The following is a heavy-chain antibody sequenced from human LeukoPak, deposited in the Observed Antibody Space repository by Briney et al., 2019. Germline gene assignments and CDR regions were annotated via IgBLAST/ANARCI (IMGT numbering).Heavy chain of an antibody. Sequence: PGGSLRLSCAASGFTFSSYAMSWVRQAPGKGLEWVSAISCSGGSTYYADSVKGRFTISRDNSKNTLYLQMNSLRAEDTAVYYCAIAYCGGDCRYYYYGMDVWGQGTTVTVFS. CDR2: ISCSGGST. J-gene: IGHJ6*02. V-gene: IGHV3-23*01. CDR1: GFTFSSYA. CDR3: AIAYCGGDCRYYYYGMDV. D-gene: IGHD2-21*02.